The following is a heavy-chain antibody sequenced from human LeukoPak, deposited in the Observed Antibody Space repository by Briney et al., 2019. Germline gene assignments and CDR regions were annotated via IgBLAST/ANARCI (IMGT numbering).Heavy chain of an antibody. Sequence: PSETLSLTCAVYGGSFSGYYWSWIRQPPGKGLEWMGEINHSGSTNYNPSLKSRVTISVDTSKNQFSLKLSSVTAADTAVYYCARVAVAGGSDAFDIWGQGTMVTVSS. CDR1: GGSFSGYY. J-gene: IGHJ3*02. CDR3: ARVAVAGGSDAFDI. V-gene: IGHV4-34*01. CDR2: INHSGST. D-gene: IGHD6-19*01.